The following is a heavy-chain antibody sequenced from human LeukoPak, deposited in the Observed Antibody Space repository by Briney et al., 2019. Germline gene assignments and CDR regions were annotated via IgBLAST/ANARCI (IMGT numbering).Heavy chain of an antibody. CDR1: GFIVSSNY. V-gene: IGHV3-53*01. D-gene: IGHD2-21*02. Sequence: GGSLRLSCVASGFIVSSNYMSWVRQAPGKGLEWVSVIYSGGRTYYADSVKGRFTISRDNSKSTLYLQMNSLRAEDTAVYYCARGDVYFDYWGQGTLVTVSS. CDR3: ARGDVYFDY. J-gene: IGHJ4*02. CDR2: IYSGGRT.